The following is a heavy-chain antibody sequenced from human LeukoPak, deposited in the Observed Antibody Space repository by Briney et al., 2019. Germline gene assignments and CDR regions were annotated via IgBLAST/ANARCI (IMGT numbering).Heavy chain of an antibody. J-gene: IGHJ3*02. D-gene: IGHD2-15*01. Sequence: SETLSLTCTVSGGSISSSDYYWGWIRQPPGKGLEWTGGIYYSGSTYYNPSLKSRVTISVDTSKSQFSLKLSSVTAADTALYYCARYCSGDSCLRNDGFDIWGQGTMVTVSS. CDR1: GGSISSSDYY. CDR2: IYYSGST. V-gene: IGHV4-39*01. CDR3: ARYCSGDSCLRNDGFDI.